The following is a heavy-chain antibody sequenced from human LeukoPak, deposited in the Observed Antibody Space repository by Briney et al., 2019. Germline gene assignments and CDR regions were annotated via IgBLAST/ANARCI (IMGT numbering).Heavy chain of an antibody. V-gene: IGHV1-18*01. Sequence: ASVKVSCKASGYTFTSYGISWVRQAPGQGLEWMGWISAYNGNTNYAQKLQGRVTMTTDTSTSTAYMELSSLRSEDTAVYYCARSTIVVVPAATLVADYYYYMDVWGKGTTVTISS. J-gene: IGHJ6*03. CDR1: GYTFTSYG. CDR2: ISAYNGNT. CDR3: ARSTIVVVPAATLVADYYYYMDV. D-gene: IGHD2-2*01.